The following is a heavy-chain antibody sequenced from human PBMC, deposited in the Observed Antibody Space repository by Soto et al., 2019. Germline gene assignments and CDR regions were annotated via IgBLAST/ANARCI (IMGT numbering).Heavy chain of an antibody. CDR1: GGSISSSSYY. V-gene: IGHV4-30-2*01. D-gene: IGHD4-17*01. J-gene: IGHJ4*02. CDR2: IYHSGST. CDR3: ARGMTTVTTFDY. Sequence: PSETLSLTCTVSGGSISSSSYYWGWIRQPPGKGLEWIGYIYHSGSTYYNPSLKSRVTISVDRSKNQFSLKLSSVTAADTAVYYCARGMTTVTTFDYWGQGTLVTVSS.